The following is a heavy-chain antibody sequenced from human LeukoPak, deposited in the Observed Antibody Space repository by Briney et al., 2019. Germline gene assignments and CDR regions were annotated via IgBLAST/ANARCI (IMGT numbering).Heavy chain of an antibody. Sequence: SGNVSCKLSVYTLTELAIHWVRQAPGKRRGWRGGFDPEVGETVYAQKFHGRGTMTEYTSTDSAYMELSKLRAEDTSQSCVATDVNVGMVGATEYWGQGTLVTVSS. V-gene: IGHV1-24*01. J-gene: IGHJ4*02. CDR1: VYTLTELA. CDR3: ATDVNVGMVGATEY. CDR2: FDPEVGET. D-gene: IGHD1-26*01.